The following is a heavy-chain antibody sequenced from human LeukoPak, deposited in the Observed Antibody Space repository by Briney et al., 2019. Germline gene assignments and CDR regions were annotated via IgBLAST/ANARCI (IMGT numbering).Heavy chain of an antibody. D-gene: IGHD3-3*01. J-gene: IGHJ6*03. CDR1: GGTFSSSG. CDR3: ATGVTRMKTSGVVTDYCYYMDV. CDR2: IIPMFRTP. V-gene: IGHV1-69*01. Sequence: ASVKVSCKVSGGTFSSSGISWVRQAPGQGLEWVGGIIPMFRTPNYAQSFQGRVTIIADASTTTTYMELSSLRSEDTAVYYCATGVTRMKTSGVVTDYCYYMDVWGKGTTVSVSS.